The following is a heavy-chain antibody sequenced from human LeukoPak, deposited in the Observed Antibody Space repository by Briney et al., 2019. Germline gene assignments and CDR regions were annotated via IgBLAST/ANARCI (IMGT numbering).Heavy chain of an antibody. J-gene: IGHJ6*02. V-gene: IGHV3-48*03. D-gene: IGHD1-1*01. Sequence: GGSLRLSCAAYGFTLSNYELNWPRQAPGQGLEWLSYISSSGTTRYYADSVKGRFTISRDNAKNSLYLQMNSLRAEDTALYYCARGRYNWNDPTFMDVWGQGTTVSVTS. CDR2: ISSSGTTR. CDR1: GFTLSNYE. CDR3: ARGRYNWNDPTFMDV.